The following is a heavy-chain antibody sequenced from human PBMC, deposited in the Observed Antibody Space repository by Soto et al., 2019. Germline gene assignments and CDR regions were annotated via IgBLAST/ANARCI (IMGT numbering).Heavy chain of an antibody. CDR2: IYATGTT. J-gene: IGHJ5*02. CDR3: VRDGTKTLRDWFDP. Sequence: SETLSLTCTVSGASISGFYWSWIRKSAGKGLEWIGRIYATGTTDYNPSPKSRVMMSVDTSKKQFSLKLRSVTAADTAEYYCVRDGTKTLRDWFDPWGQGISVTVSS. V-gene: IGHV4-4*07. D-gene: IGHD1-1*01. CDR1: GASISGFY.